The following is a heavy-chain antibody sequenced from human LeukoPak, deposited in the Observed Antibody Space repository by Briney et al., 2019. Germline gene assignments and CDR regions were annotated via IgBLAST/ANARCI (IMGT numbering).Heavy chain of an antibody. Sequence: GGSLSFSCAASGFTFSSYAMPWVRQAPGKGLEWVAVISYDGSNKYYADSVKGRFTISRDNSKNTLYLQMNSLRAEDTAVYYCAKGSRGYDDAFDIWGQGTMVTVS. J-gene: IGHJ3*02. CDR2: ISYDGSNK. CDR3: AKGSRGYDDAFDI. CDR1: GFTFSSYA. D-gene: IGHD5-12*01. V-gene: IGHV3-30*04.